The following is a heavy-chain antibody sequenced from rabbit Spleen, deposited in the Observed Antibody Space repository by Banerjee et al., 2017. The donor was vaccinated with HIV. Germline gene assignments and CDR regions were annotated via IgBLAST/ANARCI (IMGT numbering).Heavy chain of an antibody. CDR1: GFSFSDRDV. D-gene: IGHD1-1*01. V-gene: IGHV1S45*01. CDR2: IDTGSSGFT. J-gene: IGHJ6*01. CDR3: ARDTSSSFSSYGMAL. Sequence: QEQLEESGGGLVKPEGSLTLTCKASGFSFSDRDVMCWVRQAPGKGLEWIACIDTGSSGFTYFATWAKGRFTCSKTSSTTVTLQMTRLTAADTATYFCARDTSSSFSSYGMALWGPGTLGHRL.